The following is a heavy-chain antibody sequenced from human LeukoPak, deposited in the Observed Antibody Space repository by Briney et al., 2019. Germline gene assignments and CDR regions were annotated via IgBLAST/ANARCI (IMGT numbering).Heavy chain of an antibody. D-gene: IGHD2-2*01. Sequence: SVKVSCKASGGTFSSYAISWVRQAPGQGLEWMGRIIPIFGIANYAQKFQGRVAITADKSTSTAYMELSSLRSEDTAVYYCARTDIVVVPAATGDYYYGMDVWGQGTTVTVSS. V-gene: IGHV1-69*04. CDR2: IIPIFGIA. CDR3: ARTDIVVVPAATGDYYYGMDV. CDR1: GGTFSSYA. J-gene: IGHJ6*02.